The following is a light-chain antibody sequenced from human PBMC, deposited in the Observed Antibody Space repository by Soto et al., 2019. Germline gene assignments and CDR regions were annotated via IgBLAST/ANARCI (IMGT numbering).Light chain of an antibody. J-gene: IGKJ2*01. Sequence: DIQMTQSPSSLSAPVGDRVTITCRASEDITKALAWFQQKPGKAPKSLIYDASSLQSGVPSKFTGSGSGTDFTLTISSLQPEDSATYYCQQYKSYPYTFGQGTRLGIK. V-gene: IGKV1-16*02. CDR1: EDITKA. CDR3: QQYKSYPYT. CDR2: DAS.